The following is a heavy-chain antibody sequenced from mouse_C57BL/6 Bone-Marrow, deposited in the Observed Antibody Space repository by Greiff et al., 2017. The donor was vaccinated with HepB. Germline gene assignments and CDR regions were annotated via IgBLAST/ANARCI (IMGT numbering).Heavy chain of an antibody. CDR3: ARLRLYQLRGWAMDY. D-gene: IGHD1-1*01. J-gene: IGHJ4*01. Sequence: QVQLQQSGAELARPGASVKLSCKASGYTFTSYGISWVKQRTGQGLEWIGEIYPRSGNTYYNEKFKGKATLTADKSSSTAYMELRSLTSEDAAVYFCARLRLYQLRGWAMDYWGRGTSVTVSS. CDR1: GYTFTSYG. CDR2: IYPRSGNT. V-gene: IGHV1-81*01.